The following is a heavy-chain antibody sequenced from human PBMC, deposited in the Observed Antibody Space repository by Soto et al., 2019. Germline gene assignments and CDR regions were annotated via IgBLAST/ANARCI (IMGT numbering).Heavy chain of an antibody. V-gene: IGHV4-59*12. D-gene: IGHD2-15*01. CDR3: ARFFPCSDGSCALDY. Sequence: SETLSLTCTVSGGSISSYYWSWIRQPPGKGLEWIGYIYYTGSTNYNPSLKSRVTISVDTSKNQFSLKLTSVTAADTAVYYCARFFPCSDGSCALDYWGQGTLVTVSS. J-gene: IGHJ4*02. CDR1: GGSISSYY. CDR2: IYYTGST.